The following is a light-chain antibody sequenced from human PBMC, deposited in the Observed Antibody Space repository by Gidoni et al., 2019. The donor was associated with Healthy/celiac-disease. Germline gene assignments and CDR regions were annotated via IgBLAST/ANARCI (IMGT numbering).Light chain of an antibody. CDR1: SSDVGSYNL. CDR3: CSYAGSVYV. Sequence: QSALTQPASVSGSPGQSITISCTGTSSDVGSYNLVSWYQQHPGKAPKLMIYEVSKRPSGVSNRFSGSKSGNTASLTISGLQAEDEAEYYCCSYAGSVYVFGTGTKVTVL. CDR2: EVS. J-gene: IGLJ1*01. V-gene: IGLV2-23*02.